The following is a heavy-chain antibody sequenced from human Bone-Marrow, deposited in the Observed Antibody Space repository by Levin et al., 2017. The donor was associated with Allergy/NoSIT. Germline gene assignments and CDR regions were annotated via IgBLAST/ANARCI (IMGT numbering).Heavy chain of an antibody. Sequence: GESLKISCVGSGFTFSSYAMSWVRQAPGKGLEWVSALDGGGGNTYYADSVTGRFLISRDNSKNTLYLQMNSLRVEDRAVYYCARGFKWELSQGGEVFDIWGQGTMVTVSS. CDR3: ARGFKWELSQGGEVFDI. CDR1: GFTFSSYA. V-gene: IGHV3-23*01. J-gene: IGHJ3*02. CDR2: LDGGGGNT. D-gene: IGHD1-26*01.